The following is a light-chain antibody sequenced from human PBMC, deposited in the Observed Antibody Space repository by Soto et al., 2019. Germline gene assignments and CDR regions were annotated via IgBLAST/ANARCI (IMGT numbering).Light chain of an antibody. CDR1: QTISTY. J-gene: IGKJ4*01. CDR2: DAS. CDR3: QQSFSSLLS. V-gene: IGKV1-39*01. Sequence: DIQMTQSPSSLSASVGDRVTITCRASQTISTYVTWYQQKPGKAPKALISDASTLQSGVPSRFSGSGSGTYFTLIISSLQPEDIATYYCQQSFSSLLSFGGGTQVEIK.